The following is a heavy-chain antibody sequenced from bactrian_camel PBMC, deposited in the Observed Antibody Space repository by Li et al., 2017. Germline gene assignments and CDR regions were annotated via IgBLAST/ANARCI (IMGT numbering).Heavy chain of an antibody. CDR1: GFTFRSAT. V-gene: IGHV3S7*01. Sequence: VQLVESGGGLVQPGGSLSLSCAASGFTFRSATMNWVRQAPGKGLEWVSDIYSDGSNTYYGDSVKGRFTISRDNAKNTLYLQMNSLKSEDTAVHYCVRLDCTGGHCYNAYWGQGTQVTVS. CDR2: IYSDGSNT. D-gene: IGHD2*01. CDR3: VRLDCTGGHCYNAY. J-gene: IGHJ4*01.